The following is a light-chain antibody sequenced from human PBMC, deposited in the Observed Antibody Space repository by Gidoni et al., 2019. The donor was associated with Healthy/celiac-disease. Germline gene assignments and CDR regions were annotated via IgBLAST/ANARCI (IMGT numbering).Light chain of an antibody. V-gene: IGLV2-23*01. J-gene: IGLJ3*02. CDR3: CSYAGRSVWV. CDR2: EGS. Sequence: SALTQPASVSGSPGQSITISCTGTSSDVGSYNLVSWYQQHPGKAPKLMIYEGSKRPSGVSNRCSGSKSGNTASLTISGLQAEDEADYYCCSYAGRSVWVFGGGTKLTVL. CDR1: SSDVGSYNL.